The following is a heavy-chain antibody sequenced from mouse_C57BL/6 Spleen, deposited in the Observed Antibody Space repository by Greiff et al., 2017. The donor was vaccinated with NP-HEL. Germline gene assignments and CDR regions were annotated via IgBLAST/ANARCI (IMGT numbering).Heavy chain of an antibody. CDR2: IHPNSGST. V-gene: IGHV1-64*01. CDR1: GYTFTSYW. D-gene: IGHD1-1*01. Sequence: QVQLKQPGAELVKPGASVKLSCKASGYTFTSYWMHWVKQRPGQGLEWIGMIHPNSGSTNYNEKFKSKATLTVDKSSSTAYMQLSSLTSEDSAVYYCARSTTVVATGAMDYWGQGTPVTVSS. CDR3: ARSTTVVATGAMDY. J-gene: IGHJ4*01.